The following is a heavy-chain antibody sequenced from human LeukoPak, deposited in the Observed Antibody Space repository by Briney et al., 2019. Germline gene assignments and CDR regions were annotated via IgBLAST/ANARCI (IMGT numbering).Heavy chain of an antibody. V-gene: IGHV3-21*01. CDR3: AKDSRILNNFDY. CDR1: GFTFSSYS. D-gene: IGHD2-8*01. J-gene: IGHJ4*02. CDR2: ISSSSSYT. Sequence: GGSLRLSCAASGFTFSSYSMNWVRQAPGKGLEWVSSISSSSSYTYYADSVKGRFTISRDNAKNSLYLQMNSLRAEDTAVYYCAKDSRILNNFDYWGQGTLVTVSS.